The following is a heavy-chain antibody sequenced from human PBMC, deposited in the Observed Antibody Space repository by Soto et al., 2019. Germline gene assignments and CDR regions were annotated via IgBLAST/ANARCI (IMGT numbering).Heavy chain of an antibody. V-gene: IGHV3-9*01. CDR3: AKSESGIVATYYFDY. Sequence: EVQLVESGGGLVQPGRSLRLSCAASGFTFDDYAMHWVRQAPGKGLEWVSGISWNSGSIGYADSVKGRFTISRDNAKNSLYLQMNSLRAEDTALYYCAKSESGIVATYYFDYWGQGTLVTVSS. CDR1: GFTFDDYA. J-gene: IGHJ4*02. D-gene: IGHD5-12*01. CDR2: ISWNSGSI.